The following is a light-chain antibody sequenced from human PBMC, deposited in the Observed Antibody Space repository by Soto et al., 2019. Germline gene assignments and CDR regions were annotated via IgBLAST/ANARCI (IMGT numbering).Light chain of an antibody. CDR3: QQYGSSPRT. CDR1: RSVSSN. V-gene: IGKV3-20*01. Sequence: EIVMTQSPATLSVSPGERATLSCRASRSVSSNLAWYQQKYGQPPRLLIYGASSRATGIPDRFSGSGSGTDFTLTISRLEPEDFAVYFCQQYGSSPRTFGQGTRLEI. CDR2: GAS. J-gene: IGKJ5*01.